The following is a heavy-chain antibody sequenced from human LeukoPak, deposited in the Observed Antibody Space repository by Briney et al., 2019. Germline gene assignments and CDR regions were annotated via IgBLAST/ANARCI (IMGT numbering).Heavy chain of an antibody. Sequence: PSETLSLTCSVSGGTISSYYWRWIRQPPGKGLEYISDIYYNGSTTYYPSPKSRVSISVDTSKNQFSLKLSSVTAADTAVYYWASPHYPGAVVSFDYWGQGSLVTVSS. CDR3: ASPHYPGAVVSFDY. V-gene: IGHV4-59*01. CDR1: GGTISSYY. J-gene: IGHJ4*02. CDR2: IYYNGST. D-gene: IGHD6-19*01.